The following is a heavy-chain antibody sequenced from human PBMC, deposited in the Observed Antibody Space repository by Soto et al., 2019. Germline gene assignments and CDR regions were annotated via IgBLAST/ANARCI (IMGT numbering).Heavy chain of an antibody. D-gene: IGHD3-3*01. J-gene: IGHJ6*02. CDR3: ASSPMSGYYYYYGMDV. Sequence: PSETLSLTCTVSGGPVSSGSYYWSWIRQPPGKGLEWIGYIYYSGSTNYNPSLKSRVTISVDTPKNQFSLKLSSVTAADTAVYYCASSPMSGYYYYYGMDVWGQGTTVTVSS. CDR1: GGPVSSGSYY. V-gene: IGHV4-61*01. CDR2: IYYSGST.